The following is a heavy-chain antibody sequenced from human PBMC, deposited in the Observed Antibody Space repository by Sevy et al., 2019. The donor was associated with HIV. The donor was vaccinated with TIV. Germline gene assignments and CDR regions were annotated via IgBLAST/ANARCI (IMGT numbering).Heavy chain of an antibody. V-gene: IGHV1-2*02. D-gene: IGHD2-21*02. CDR1: GYTFTGYY. J-gene: IGHJ4*02. CDR3: TRSAAEAKNFYCGGDCYSDY. CDR2: INPKSGGT. Sequence: ASVKVSCKASGYTFTGYYLHWVRQAPGQGLEWMGWINPKSGGTNYAPKFQGRVTMTRDTSISTASMELSRLRSDDTAVYYCTRSAAEAKNFYCGGDCYSDYCGQGTLVTVSS.